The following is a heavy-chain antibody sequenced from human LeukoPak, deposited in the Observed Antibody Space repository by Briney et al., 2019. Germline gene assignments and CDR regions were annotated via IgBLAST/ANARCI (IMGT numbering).Heavy chain of an antibody. CDR2: INHSGST. Sequence: SETLSLTCAVYGGSFSGYYWSWIRQPPAKGLEWIGEINHSGSTNYNPPLQSRVPISVDTSKNQFSLKLSSVTAADTAVYYCARTKSGYDPHRRGGYFDYWGQGTLVTVSS. V-gene: IGHV4-34*01. CDR3: ARTKSGYDPHRRGGYFDY. D-gene: IGHD5-12*01. CDR1: GGSFSGYY. J-gene: IGHJ4*02.